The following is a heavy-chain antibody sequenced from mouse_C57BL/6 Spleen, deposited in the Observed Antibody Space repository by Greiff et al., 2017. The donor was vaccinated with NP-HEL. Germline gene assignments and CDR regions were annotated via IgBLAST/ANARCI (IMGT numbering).Heavy chain of an antibody. V-gene: IGHV1-75*01. CDR3: ARSDYYGSSSFAY. J-gene: IGHJ3*01. Sequence: VQLQQSGPELVKPGASVKISCKASGYTFTDYYINWVKQRPGQGLEWIGWIFPGSGSTYYNEKFKGKATLTVDKSSSTAYMLLSSLTSEDSAVYFCARSDYYGSSSFAYWGQGTLVTVSA. CDR2: IFPGSGST. D-gene: IGHD1-1*01. CDR1: GYTFTDYY.